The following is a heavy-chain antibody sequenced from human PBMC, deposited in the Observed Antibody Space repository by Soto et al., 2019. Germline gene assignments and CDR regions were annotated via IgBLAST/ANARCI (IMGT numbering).Heavy chain of an antibody. D-gene: IGHD3-10*01. CDR2: IDPSDSYT. CDR3: ARSHYGSSYYYYSGMDV. Sequence: PGESLKISCKGSGYSFTSYWINWVRQMPGKGLEWMGRIDPSDSYTNYSPSFQGHVTISADKSISTAYLQWSSLKASDTAMYYCARSHYGSSYYYYSGMDVWGQGTTVTVSS. V-gene: IGHV5-10-1*01. CDR1: GYSFTSYW. J-gene: IGHJ6*02.